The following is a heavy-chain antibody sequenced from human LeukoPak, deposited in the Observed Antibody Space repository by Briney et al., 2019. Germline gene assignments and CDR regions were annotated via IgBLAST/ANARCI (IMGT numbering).Heavy chain of an antibody. CDR2: ISPSGDIP. D-gene: IGHD5-12*01. J-gene: IGHJ4*02. CDR1: GFTFSSYE. CDR3: AQDRAWIEFYY. V-gene: IGHV3-23*01. Sequence: GGSLRLSCAASGFTFSSYEMNWVRQAPGKGLEWVSAISPSGDIPYYVDSVKGRFTISRDNSKNTVYLQINSLRAEDTAVYYCAQDRAWIEFYYWGQGTLVTVSP.